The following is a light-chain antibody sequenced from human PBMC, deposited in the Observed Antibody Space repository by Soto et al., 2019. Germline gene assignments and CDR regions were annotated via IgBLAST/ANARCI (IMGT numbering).Light chain of an antibody. CDR3: QQYGSSPPVT. CDR1: QSVSSSY. J-gene: IGKJ3*01. CDR2: GAS. V-gene: IGKV3-20*01. Sequence: EIVLTQSPGTLSLSPGERATLSCRASQSVSSSYLAWYQQKPGQAPRLLIYGASSRATGIPDRFSGSGSGIDFALTISRLEPEDFAVYYCQQYGSSPPVTFGPGTKVDIK.